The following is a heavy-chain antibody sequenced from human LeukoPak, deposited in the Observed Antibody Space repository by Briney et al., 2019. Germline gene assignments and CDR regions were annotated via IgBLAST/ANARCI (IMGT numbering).Heavy chain of an antibody. D-gene: IGHD5-18*01. CDR3: ASIDHHVDTATVTYHYYMDV. J-gene: IGHJ6*03. V-gene: IGHV1-18*01. Sequence: ASVKVSCKTSGYTFTSYAISWVRQAPGQGLEWMGWIKVYNGNTNYVQKVQGRVTMTTDISTRTAYMELRSLRSDDTAVYYCASIDHHVDTATVTYHYYMDVWGKGTTVTVSS. CDR2: IKVYNGNT. CDR1: GYTFTSYA.